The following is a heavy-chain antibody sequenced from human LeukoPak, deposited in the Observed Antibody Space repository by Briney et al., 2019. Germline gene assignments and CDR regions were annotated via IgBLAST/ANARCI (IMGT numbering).Heavy chain of an antibody. CDR2: ISSSSSYI. CDR3: ALVGATSWAPFDY. V-gene: IGHV3-21*01. CDR1: GFTFSRFS. J-gene: IGHJ4*02. Sequence: GGSLTLSCAVSGFTFSRFSMTWVRQAPGKGLEWVSSISSSSSYIYNRDSVRGRFTISRDNAKNSLYLQMHSLRAEDTAVYYCALVGATSWAPFDYWGQGTLVTVSS. D-gene: IGHD1-26*01.